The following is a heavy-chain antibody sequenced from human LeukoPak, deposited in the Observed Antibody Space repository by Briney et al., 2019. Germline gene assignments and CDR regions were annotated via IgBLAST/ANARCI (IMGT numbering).Heavy chain of an antibody. CDR3: ARDRYYYYSSGYWDAFDI. V-gene: IGHV3-7*01. Sequence: GGSLRLSCAASGFTFSSYCMSWVRQAPGKGLEWVGNIKQDGSEKYYVDSVKGRYTISRDNAKNSLYLQMNSLRAEDTAVYYCARDRYYYYSSGYWDAFDIWGQGTMVTVSS. CDR1: GFTFSSYC. D-gene: IGHD3-22*01. J-gene: IGHJ3*02. CDR2: IKQDGSEK.